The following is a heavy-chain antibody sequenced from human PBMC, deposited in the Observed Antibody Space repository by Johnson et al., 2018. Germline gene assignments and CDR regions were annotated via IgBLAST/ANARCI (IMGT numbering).Heavy chain of an antibody. CDR3: ATKIGYSSGWGLFQH. CDR1: GFTVSSNY. CDR2: IYSGGST. V-gene: IGHV3-66*02. Sequence: VQLVQSGGGLVKPGGSLRLSCAASGFTVSSNYMSWVRQAPGKGLEWVSVIYSGGSTYYADSVKGRFSISRDNSKNTLYLQMNSLRDEDTAVYYCATKIGYSSGWGLFQHWGQGTLVTVSS. J-gene: IGHJ1*01. D-gene: IGHD6-19*01.